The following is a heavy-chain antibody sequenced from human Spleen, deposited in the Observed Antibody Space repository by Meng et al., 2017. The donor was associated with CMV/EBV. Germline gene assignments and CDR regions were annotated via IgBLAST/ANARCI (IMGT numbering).Heavy chain of an antibody. CDR1: GGTFSSYA. J-gene: IGHJ4*03. V-gene: IGHV1-69*05. D-gene: IGHD3-10*01. Sequence: SVKVSCKASGGTFSSYAISWVRQAPGQGLEWMGGIIPIFGTANYAQKFQGRVTITTDEPTSTVYMELSGLRSEDTAVYYCARNPNYYGSGSSGYFDYWGQGTLVTVSS. CDR2: IIPIFGTA. CDR3: ARNPNYYGSGSSGYFDY.